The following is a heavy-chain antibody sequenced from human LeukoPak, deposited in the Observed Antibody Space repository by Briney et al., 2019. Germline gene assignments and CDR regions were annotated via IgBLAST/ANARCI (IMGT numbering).Heavy chain of an antibody. Sequence: PSETLSLTCAVYGGSFSGYYWSWLRQPPGKGLEWVGEINHSGSTNYNPSLKSRVTISVDTSKNQFSLKLSSVTAADTAVYYCARISGYNFYYYYGMDVWGQGTTVTVSS. CDR3: ARISGYNFYYYYGMDV. CDR1: GGSFSGYY. CDR2: INHSGST. V-gene: IGHV4-34*01. J-gene: IGHJ6*02. D-gene: IGHD5-12*01.